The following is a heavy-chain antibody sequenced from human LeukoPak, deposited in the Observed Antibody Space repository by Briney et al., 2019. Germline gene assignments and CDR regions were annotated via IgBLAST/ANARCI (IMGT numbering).Heavy chain of an antibody. D-gene: IGHD2-21*01. CDR3: ANPVYCVGDFFWNDQ. Sequence: GSLRLSCAASGFTFGSHAMSWVRQAPGKGLEWVSSISGSGVTTYYADSVKGRFTISRDNSRNTLYVLMNSLRADDTAVYYCANPVYCVGDFFWNDQGGQGILAPVSS. CDR1: GFTFGSHA. V-gene: IGHV3-23*01. J-gene: IGHJ4*02. CDR2: ISGSGVTT.